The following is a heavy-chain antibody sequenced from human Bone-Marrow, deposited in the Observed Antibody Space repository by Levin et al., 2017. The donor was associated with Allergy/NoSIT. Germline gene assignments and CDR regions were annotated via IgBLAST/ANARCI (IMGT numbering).Heavy chain of an antibody. D-gene: IGHD3-16*01. CDR2: LHSGDFGDII. CDR1: DFSVTTIS. CDR3: STGPPLPLVRARDFGGLTYCAKSANGRVTMSRDGCMNSLLLRKDNLRAEDEAVYYCATRPPMTFVRASCFDS. Sequence: GGSLRLSCAVSDFSVTTISLNWVRQFPGKGLEWVSLLHSGDFGDIIYYADPVKGRFTISRDSSMNNVFLLMATLRAEDTAAFYVSTGPPLPLVRARDFGGLTYCAKSANGRVTMSRDGCMNSLLLRKDNLRAEDEAVYYCATRPPMTFVRASCFDSWGQGTQVIVSS. V-gene: IGHV3-53*01. J-gene: IGHJ4*02.